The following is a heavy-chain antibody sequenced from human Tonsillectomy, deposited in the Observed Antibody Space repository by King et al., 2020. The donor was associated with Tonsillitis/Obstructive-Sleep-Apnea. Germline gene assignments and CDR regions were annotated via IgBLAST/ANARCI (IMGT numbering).Heavy chain of an antibody. D-gene: IGHD3-22*01. J-gene: IGHJ2*01. Sequence: VQLVESGGGLVQPGRSLRLSCAASGFTFDDYAMHWVRQAPGKGLEGVSGISWNSGSIGYADSVKGRFTISRDNAKNSLYLQMNSLRAEDTALYYCAKGSSGYYYNLPSDWYFDLWGRGTLVTVSS. CDR3: AKGSSGYYYNLPSDWYFDL. V-gene: IGHV3-9*01. CDR1: GFTFDDYA. CDR2: ISWNSGSI.